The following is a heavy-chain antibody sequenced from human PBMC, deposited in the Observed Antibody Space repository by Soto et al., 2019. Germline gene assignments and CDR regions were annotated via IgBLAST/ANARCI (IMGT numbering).Heavy chain of an antibody. Sequence: PSETLSLTCTVSGGSISSYYWSWIRQPAGKGLEWIGRIYTSGSTNCNPPLKSRVTMSVDTSKNQFSLKLSSVTAADTAVYYCARDYVEGDFWSGYYLSGMYYFDYWGQGTLLTSPQ. CDR2: IYTSGST. CDR3: ARDYVEGDFWSGYYLSGMYYFDY. D-gene: IGHD3-3*01. V-gene: IGHV4-4*07. CDR1: GGSISSYY. J-gene: IGHJ4*02.